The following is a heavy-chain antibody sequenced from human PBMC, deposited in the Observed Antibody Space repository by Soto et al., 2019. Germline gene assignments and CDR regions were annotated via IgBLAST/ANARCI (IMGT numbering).Heavy chain of an antibody. V-gene: IGHV4-59*08. CDR1: GGSISSYF. J-gene: IGHJ6*03. CDR3: ARHYLREYDFWSGPVSYYYSYYMDV. D-gene: IGHD3-3*01. CDR2: IYYSGST. Sequence: SETLSLTCTVSGGSISSYFWSWIRQPPGKGLEWIGYIYYSGSTNYNPSLKSRVTISVDTSKNQFSLKLSSVTAADTAVYYCARHYLREYDFWSGPVSYYYSYYMDVWGKGPRSPSP.